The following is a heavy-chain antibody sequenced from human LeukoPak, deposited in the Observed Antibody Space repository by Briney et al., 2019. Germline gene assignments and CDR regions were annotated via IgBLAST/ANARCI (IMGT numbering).Heavy chain of an antibody. CDR2: IERSGVK. CDR3: AKDDAWLRFGE. V-gene: IGHV3-53*01. CDR1: GIILTRNY. J-gene: IGHJ4*02. D-gene: IGHD3-10*01. Sequence: GGSLRLSCAASGIILTRNYMRWVRQAPGKGLEWVSVIERSGVKNYADSVKGRFTISRDNSKNTLYLEVISLTAEDTAVYYCAKDDAWLRFGEWSQGTLVTVSS.